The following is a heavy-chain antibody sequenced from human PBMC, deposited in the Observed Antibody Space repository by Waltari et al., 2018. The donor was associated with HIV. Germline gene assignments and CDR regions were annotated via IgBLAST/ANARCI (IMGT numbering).Heavy chain of an antibody. Sequence: QLQLQESGPGLVKPSETLSLTCTVSGGSISSSSYYWGCIRQPPGKGLEWIGSIYYSGSTYYNPSLKSRVTIAVDTSKNQFSLKLSSVTAADTAVYYCARAVQGYCSGGSCENYFDYWGQGTLVTVSS. CDR3: ARAVQGYCSGGSCENYFDY. J-gene: IGHJ4*02. D-gene: IGHD2-15*01. CDR1: GGSISSSSYY. V-gene: IGHV4-39*01. CDR2: IYYSGST.